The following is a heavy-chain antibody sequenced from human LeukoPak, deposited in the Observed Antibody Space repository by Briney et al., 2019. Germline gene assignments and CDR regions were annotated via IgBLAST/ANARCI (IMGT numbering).Heavy chain of an antibody. D-gene: IGHD5-18*01. CDR2: INPNSGGT. Sequence: ASVKVSCKASGYTFTGYYMHWVRQAPGQGLEWMGWINPNSGGTNYAQKFQGRVTMTRDTSISTAYMELSRLRSDDTAVYYCARDEGSPVDTGYYMDVWGKGTTVTVSS. CDR3: ARDEGSPVDTGYYMDV. V-gene: IGHV1-2*02. J-gene: IGHJ6*03. CDR1: GYTFTGYY.